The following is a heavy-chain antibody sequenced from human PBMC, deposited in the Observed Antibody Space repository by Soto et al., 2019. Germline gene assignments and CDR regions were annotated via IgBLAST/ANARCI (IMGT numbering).Heavy chain of an antibody. J-gene: IGHJ4*02. CDR2: INQDGGAT. CDR3: ARYYRGSGRYFFDY. Sequence: QPGGSLRLSCVASGFTFISSFMGWIRQAPGKGLEWVANINQDGGATYYVDSVEGRFTISRGNTKDSLYLQMNSLRGEDTAIYYCARYYRGSGRYFFDYWGPGTPVTVSS. D-gene: IGHD6-19*01. CDR1: GFTFISSF. V-gene: IGHV3-7*03.